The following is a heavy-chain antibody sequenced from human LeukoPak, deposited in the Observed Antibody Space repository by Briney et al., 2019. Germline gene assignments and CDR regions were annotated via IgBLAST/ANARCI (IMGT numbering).Heavy chain of an antibody. CDR1: GFTFSAYW. CDR2: INEGGNAK. J-gene: IGHJ4*02. CDR3: AKEEQGRATGYFDY. D-gene: IGHD5-24*01. V-gene: IGHV3-7*01. Sequence: GGSLRLSCAASGFTFSAYWMTWVRQAPGKGLEWVANINEGGNAKFYVDSVKGRFTISRDNIKISLYLQMYSLRAEDTAVYYCAKEEQGRATGYFDYWGQGTLVTVSS.